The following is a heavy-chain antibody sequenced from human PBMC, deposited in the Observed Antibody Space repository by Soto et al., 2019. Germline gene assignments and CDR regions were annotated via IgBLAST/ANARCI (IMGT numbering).Heavy chain of an antibody. J-gene: IGHJ4*02. D-gene: IGHD1-20*01. CDR1: GFTFSSYA. CDR2: ISGSGGST. V-gene: IGHV3-23*01. CDR3: AKDQSMEYNWNPFFDY. Sequence: GVLRLSCAASGFTFSSYAMSWVRQAPGKGLEWVSAISGSGGSTYYADSVKGRFTISRDNSKNTLYLQMNSLRAEDTAVYYCAKDQSMEYNWNPFFDYWGQGTLVTVSS.